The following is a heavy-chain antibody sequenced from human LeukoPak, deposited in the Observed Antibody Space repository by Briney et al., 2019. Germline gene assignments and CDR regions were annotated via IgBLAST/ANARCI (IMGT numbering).Heavy chain of an antibody. D-gene: IGHD2-15*01. CDR1: GFTFSSYS. V-gene: IGHV3-21*01. CDR2: ISSSSDYI. CDR3: ARDQGYCSGGSCYAFDP. Sequence: PGGSLRLSCAASGFTFSSYSMNWVRQPPGKGLEWVSSISSSSDYIYYADSVKGRFTISRDNAKNSLYLQMNSLRAEDTAVYYCARDQGYCSGGSCYAFDPWGQGTLVTVSS. J-gene: IGHJ5*02.